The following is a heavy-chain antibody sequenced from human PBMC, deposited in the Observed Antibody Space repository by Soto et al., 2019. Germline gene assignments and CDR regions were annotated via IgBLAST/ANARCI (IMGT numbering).Heavy chain of an antibody. D-gene: IGHD6-6*01. CDR3: GRDFKGSSSSPGPLEY. V-gene: IGHV4-30-4*01. CDR1: GDSISSGDYY. Sequence: QVQLQESGPGLVQPSQTLSLTCTVSGDSISSGDYYWSWVRQSPGKGLEWIGCIYYSGTTYYNPSHETRLTPSVDTSTPQFYLRLSSVSAAETPMYLCGRDFKGSSSSPGPLEYWGHGTLVTVSS. J-gene: IGHJ4*01. CDR2: IYYSGTT.